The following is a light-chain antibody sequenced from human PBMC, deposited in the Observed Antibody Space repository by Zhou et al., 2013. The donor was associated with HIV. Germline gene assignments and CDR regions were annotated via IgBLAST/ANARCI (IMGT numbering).Light chain of an antibody. J-gene: IGKJ2*01. CDR1: QSITEY. CDR2: GAS. V-gene: IGKV1-39*01. Sequence: DIQMTQSPSSLSASVGDRVTISCRASQSITEYLNWYLQRPGKAPKLLIYGASTLQIGVPSRFSGSGSGTDFTLTINSLQPEDFATYYCQQTYTTPWTFGQGTNLEIK. CDR3: QQTYTTPWT.